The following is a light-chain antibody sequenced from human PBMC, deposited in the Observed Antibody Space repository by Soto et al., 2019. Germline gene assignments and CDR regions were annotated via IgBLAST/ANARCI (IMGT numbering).Light chain of an antibody. J-gene: IGKJ2*01. CDR3: QQHHTYPYA. V-gene: IGKV1-5*03. Sequence: DIQMTQSPSTLSASVGGRVTISCRASQTIVNLLAWYQQKPGKAPKLLIYKASTLESGVPSRFSGSASGTEFTLTISSLQPDEFGSYYSQQHHTYPYAFGQGTKLEIK. CDR2: KAS. CDR1: QTIVNL.